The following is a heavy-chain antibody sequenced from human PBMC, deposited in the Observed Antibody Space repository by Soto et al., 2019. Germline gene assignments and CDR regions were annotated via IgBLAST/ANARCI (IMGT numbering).Heavy chain of an antibody. CDR3: ARAPLRYFDWPISDNWFDP. D-gene: IGHD3-9*01. J-gene: IGHJ5*02. Sequence: PSETLSLTCAAYGGSFSGYYWSWIRQPPGKGLEWIGEVNHSGSTNYNPSLKSRVTISVDTSKNQFSLKLSSVTAADTAVYYCARAPLRYFDWPISDNWFDPWGQGTLVTVSS. CDR1: GGSFSGYY. CDR2: VNHSGST. V-gene: IGHV4-34*01.